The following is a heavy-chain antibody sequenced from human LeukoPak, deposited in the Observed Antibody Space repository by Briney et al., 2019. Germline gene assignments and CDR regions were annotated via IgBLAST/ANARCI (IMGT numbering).Heavy chain of an antibody. V-gene: IGHV1-46*01. J-gene: IGHJ6*03. CDR3: AREYLSRGVIPLNYYMDV. CDR1: GYTFTGYY. D-gene: IGHD3-10*01. CDR2: INPSGGST. Sequence: ASVKVSCKASGYTFTGYYMHWVRQAPGQGLEWMGIINPSGGSTSYAQKFQGRVTMTRDMSTSTVYMELSSLRAEDTAVYSCAREYLSRGVIPLNYYMDVWGKGTTVTVSS.